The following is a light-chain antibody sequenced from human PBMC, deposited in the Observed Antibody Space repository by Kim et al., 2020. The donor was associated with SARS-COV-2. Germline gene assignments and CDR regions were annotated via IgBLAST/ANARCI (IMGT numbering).Light chain of an antibody. CDR3: CAYAGTYYI. J-gene: IGLJ1*01. Sequence: GQPVTISCTGTSSDVGKYKYVSWYQKHPGKAPKLIISEVSKRPAGVPDRFSGSKSGNTASLTISGLQAEDEADYYCCAYAGTYYIFGTGTEVTVL. CDR2: EVS. V-gene: IGLV2-11*01. CDR1: SSDVGKYKY.